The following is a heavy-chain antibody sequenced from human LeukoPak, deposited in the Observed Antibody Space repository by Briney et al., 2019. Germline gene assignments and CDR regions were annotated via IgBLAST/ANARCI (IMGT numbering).Heavy chain of an antibody. CDR1: GGSISSSSYY. CDR3: ARGDTMIVVVIE. V-gene: IGHV4-39*01. J-gene: IGHJ4*02. Sequence: KTSETLSLTCTVSGGSISSSSYYWGWIRQPPGKGLEWIGSIYYSGSTYYNPSLKSRVTISVDTSKNQFSLKLSSVTAADTAVYYCARGDTMIVVVIEWGQGTLVTVSS. D-gene: IGHD3-22*01. CDR2: IYYSGST.